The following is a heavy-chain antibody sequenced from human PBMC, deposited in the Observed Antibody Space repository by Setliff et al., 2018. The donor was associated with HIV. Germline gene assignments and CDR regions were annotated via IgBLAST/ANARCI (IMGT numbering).Heavy chain of an antibody. D-gene: IGHD6-13*01. J-gene: IGHJ4*02. CDR1: GFTFSSHS. CDR3: AREGIAAAGSYSYGFGQIDY. V-gene: IGHV3-48*01. Sequence: PGGSLRLSCAASGFTFSSHSMNWVRQAPGKGLEWVSYISSSSSTIYYADSVKGRFTISRDNAKNSLYLQMNSLRAEDTAVYYCAREGIAAAGSYSYGFGQIDYWGQGTLVTVSS. CDR2: ISSSSSTI.